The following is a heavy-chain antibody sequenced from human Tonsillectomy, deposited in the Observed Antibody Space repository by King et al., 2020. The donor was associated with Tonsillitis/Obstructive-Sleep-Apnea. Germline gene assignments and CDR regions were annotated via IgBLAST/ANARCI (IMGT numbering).Heavy chain of an antibody. CDR3: ASTGDLYGSGKYFSNAMDV. D-gene: IGHD3-10*01. V-gene: IGHV5-10-1*03. CDR2: IDPSDSYT. J-gene: IGHJ6*02. CDR1: GYSFTNYW. Sequence: VQLVESGAEVKKPGESLRISCKGSGYSFTNYWISWVRQMPGKGLEWMGRIDPSDSYTNYSPSFQGHVTISADKSINTAYLQWSSLKASDTAVFYCASTGDLYGSGKYFSNAMDVWGLGNTVTVSS.